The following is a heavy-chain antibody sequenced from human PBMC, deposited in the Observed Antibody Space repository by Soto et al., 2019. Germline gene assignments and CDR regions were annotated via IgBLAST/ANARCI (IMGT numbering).Heavy chain of an antibody. CDR3: ARSQTTVTSYDY. Sequence: TLSLTCTVSGASIGSGDYYWSWIRQHPGKGLEWIGDSYYSGSTYYNPSLKSRVTISVDRSKNQFSLKLSSVTAADTAVYYCARSQTTVTSYDYWGQGTLVTVSS. J-gene: IGHJ4*02. D-gene: IGHD4-17*01. CDR2: SYYSGST. V-gene: IGHV4-30-4*08. CDR1: GASIGSGDYY.